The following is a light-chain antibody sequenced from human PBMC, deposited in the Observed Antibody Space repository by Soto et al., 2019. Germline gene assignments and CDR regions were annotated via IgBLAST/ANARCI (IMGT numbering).Light chain of an antibody. CDR2: DVS. Sequence: QSALTQPASVSGSPGQSITISCTGTSSDVGDYNYVSWYQQHPGKATKLMIYDVSNRPSGVSNRFSGSKSGSKASLTISGLQAEDEADYYCSSYTSSPTSVFGTGTKLIVL. J-gene: IGLJ1*01. CDR1: SSDVGDYNY. CDR3: SSYTSSPTSV. V-gene: IGLV2-14*01.